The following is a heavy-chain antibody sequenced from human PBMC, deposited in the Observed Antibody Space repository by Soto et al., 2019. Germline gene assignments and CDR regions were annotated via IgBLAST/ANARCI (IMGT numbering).Heavy chain of an antibody. CDR1: GYTFINYA. J-gene: IGHJ4*02. CDR2: INAGNGDT. V-gene: IGHV1-3*05. D-gene: IGHD2-15*01. Sequence: QVQLVQSGAEEKKPGASVKVSCKASGYTFINYAIHWVRQAPGQRLEWMGWINAGNGDTKYSQKFQGRVTITRDTSANTAYMELSGLKSEGRAVYYCPRGGAGYYFDYWGQGTLVTVSS. CDR3: PRGGAGYYFDY.